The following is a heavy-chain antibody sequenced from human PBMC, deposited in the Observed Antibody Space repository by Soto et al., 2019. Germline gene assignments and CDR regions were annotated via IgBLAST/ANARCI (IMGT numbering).Heavy chain of an antibody. CDR2: ISSSSSYI. D-gene: IGHD6-6*01. Sequence: PGGSLRLSCAASGFTFSSYSMNWVRQAPGKGLEWVSSISSSSSYIYYADSVKGRFTISRDNAKNPLYLQMNSLRAEDTAVYYCARDQYSSSSGRYWGQGTLVTVPS. J-gene: IGHJ4*02. CDR3: ARDQYSSSSGRY. V-gene: IGHV3-21*01. CDR1: GFTFSSYS.